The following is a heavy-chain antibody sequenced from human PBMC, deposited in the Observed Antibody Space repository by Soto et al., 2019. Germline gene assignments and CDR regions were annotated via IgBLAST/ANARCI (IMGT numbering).Heavy chain of an antibody. CDR1: GFTFSSYA. Sequence: GGSVRLSCAASGFTFSSYAMSWVRQAPGKGLEWVSAISGSGGSTYYADSVKGRFTISRDNSKNTLYLQMNSLRAEDTAVYYCAKDGYSYGYADYWGQGNLVTVSS. D-gene: IGHD5-18*01. V-gene: IGHV3-23*01. CDR2: ISGSGGST. CDR3: AKDGYSYGYADY. J-gene: IGHJ4*02.